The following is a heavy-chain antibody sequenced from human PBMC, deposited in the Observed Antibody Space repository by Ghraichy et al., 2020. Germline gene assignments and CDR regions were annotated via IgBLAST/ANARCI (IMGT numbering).Heavy chain of an antibody. CDR1: GGSISSYY. D-gene: IGHD3-9*01. CDR3: ARIAYYDILTGYSAFDI. CDR2: IYYSGST. J-gene: IGHJ3*02. V-gene: IGHV4-59*08. Sequence: SETLSLTCTVSGGSISSYYWSWIRQPPGKGLEWIGYIYYSGSTNYNPSLKSRVTISVDTSKNQFSLKLSSVTAADTAVYYCARIAYYDILTGYSAFDIWGQGTMVTVSS.